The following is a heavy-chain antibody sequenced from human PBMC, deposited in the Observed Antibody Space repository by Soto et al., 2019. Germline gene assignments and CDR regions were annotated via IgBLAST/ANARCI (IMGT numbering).Heavy chain of an antibody. CDR3: ARSPYSLEADRQHYFYGMDL. D-gene: IGHD2-15*01. CDR2: IKPNPDDT. V-gene: IGHV1-2*02. CDR1: GFSICGFY. Sequence: ASVKVSCKPSGFSICGFYLHWVWQAPGQGLGWMGWIKPNPDDTGYAQKVQGRVTLTWDTSSSAGYLVLSRLRSDDTAVYYCARSPYSLEADRQHYFYGMDLWGLETTLPISS. J-gene: IGHJ6*02.